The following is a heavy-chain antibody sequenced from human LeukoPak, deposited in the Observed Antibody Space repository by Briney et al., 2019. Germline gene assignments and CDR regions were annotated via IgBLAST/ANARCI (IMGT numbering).Heavy chain of an antibody. CDR1: GGSISSSSYY. V-gene: IGHV4-39*07. Sequence: TSETLSLTCTVSGGSISSSSYYWGWLRQPPGKGLEWIGSIYYSGSTYYHPSLKSPFTISVDTSKNQFSLKLSYVTAADTAVYYCARAPGTYYDFWSGYSDAFDIWGQGTMVTVSS. D-gene: IGHD3-3*01. CDR2: IYYSGST. J-gene: IGHJ3*02. CDR3: ARAPGTYYDFWSGYSDAFDI.